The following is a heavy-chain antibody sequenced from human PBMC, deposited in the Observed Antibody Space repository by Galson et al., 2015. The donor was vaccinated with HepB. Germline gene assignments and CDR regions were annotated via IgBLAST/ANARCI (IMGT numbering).Heavy chain of an antibody. J-gene: IGHJ6*02. CDR1: GYTFTAYY. V-gene: IGHV1-2*06. CDR3: ARAGTTWGLFYYYGMDV. Sequence: SVKVSCKAPGYTFTAYYMHWVRQAPGQGLEWMGRINPNSGGTNYAQKFQGRVTMTRDTSISTVYMELSRLRSDDTAVYYCARAGTTWGLFYYYGMDVWGQGTAVTVSS. D-gene: IGHD1-14*01. CDR2: INPNSGGT.